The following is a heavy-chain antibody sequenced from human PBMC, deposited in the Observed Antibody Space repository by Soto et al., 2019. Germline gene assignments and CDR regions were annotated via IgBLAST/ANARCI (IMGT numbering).Heavy chain of an antibody. J-gene: IGHJ5*02. V-gene: IGHV4-4*02. CDR1: GDSLSSDKW. Sequence: QVHLQESGPRLVRPSGTLVLTCAVSGDSLSSDKWWTWVRQPPGKGLVWIGEISHRGSTNYSPSFKSRLSLSVDTTKTQFSLRLTSVTAADTAVYYCAAVPLTSGVVSGRFDPWGQGIKVTVSS. D-gene: IGHD3-3*01. CDR3: AAVPLTSGVVSGRFDP. CDR2: ISHRGST.